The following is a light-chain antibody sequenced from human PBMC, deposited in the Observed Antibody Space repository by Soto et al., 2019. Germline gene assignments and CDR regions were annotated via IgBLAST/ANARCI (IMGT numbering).Light chain of an antibody. CDR1: QGISNY. CDR2: AAS. CDR3: QEYDVVPLT. V-gene: IGKV1-27*01. Sequence: IRMTQSPSSLSASPGDRVTITCRASQGISNYLAWYQQKPGKIPELLIYAASTFHSGVPSRFSGSGYGTYFTLTITTLQPEDVATYYCQEYDVVPLTFGGGTKVEIK. J-gene: IGKJ4*01.